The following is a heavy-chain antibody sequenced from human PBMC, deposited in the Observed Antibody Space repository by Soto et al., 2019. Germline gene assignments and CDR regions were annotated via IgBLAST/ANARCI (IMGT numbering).Heavy chain of an antibody. CDR3: ARGGVSTRTFDY. V-gene: IGHV5-51*01. Sequence: XESLKISFKGSGYNFAGYWIAWVRQMPGKGLELMGIIYPSDSDTRYRPSFQGQVTISADKSISSAYLQWSSLRASDTAMYYCARGGVSTRTFDYWGQGTPVTVSS. J-gene: IGHJ4*02. CDR2: IYPSDSDT. D-gene: IGHD3-3*01. CDR1: GYNFAGYW.